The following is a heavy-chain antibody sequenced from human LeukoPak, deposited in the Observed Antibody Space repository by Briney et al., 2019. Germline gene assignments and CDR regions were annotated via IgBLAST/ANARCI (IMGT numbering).Heavy chain of an antibody. J-gene: IGHJ4*02. D-gene: IGHD6-13*01. CDR2: IYHSGST. V-gene: IGHV4-4*02. CDR1: GGSISSSNW. Sequence: SGTLSLTCAVSGGSISSSNWWSWVRQPPGKGLEWIGEIYHSGSTNYNPSLKSRVTISVDKSKNQFSLKLSSVTAADTAVYYCARRGGPVSSSWLGYWGQGTPVTVSS. CDR3: ARRGGPVSSSWLGY.